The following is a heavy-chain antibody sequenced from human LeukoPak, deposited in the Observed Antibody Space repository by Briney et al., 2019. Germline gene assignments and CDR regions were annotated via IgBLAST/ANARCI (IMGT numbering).Heavy chain of an antibody. Sequence: PAASVKVPCKASGYTFTSYYMHWVRQAPGQGLEWMGGIIPIFGTANYAQKFQGRVTITADESTSTAYMELSSLRSEDTAVYYCAYLWLQSHRSFDYWGQGTLVTVSS. J-gene: IGHJ4*02. D-gene: IGHD5-24*01. CDR2: IIPIFGTA. CDR3: AYLWLQSHRSFDY. V-gene: IGHV1-69*13. CDR1: GYTFTSYY.